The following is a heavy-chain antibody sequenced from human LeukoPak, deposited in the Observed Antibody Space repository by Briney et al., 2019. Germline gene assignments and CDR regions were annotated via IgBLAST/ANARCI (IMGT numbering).Heavy chain of an antibody. CDR3: AKDPGPGIYYDSSGYYYVTTGGFDY. CDR1: GFTFSSYA. V-gene: IGHV3-23*01. J-gene: IGHJ4*02. Sequence: GGSLRLSCAASGFTFSSYAMSGVRQAPGKGLEWVSAISGSGGSTYYADSVKGRFTISRDNSKNTLYLQMNSLRAEDTAVYYCAKDPGPGIYYDSSGYYYVTTGGFDYWGQGTLVTVSS. CDR2: ISGSGGST. D-gene: IGHD3-22*01.